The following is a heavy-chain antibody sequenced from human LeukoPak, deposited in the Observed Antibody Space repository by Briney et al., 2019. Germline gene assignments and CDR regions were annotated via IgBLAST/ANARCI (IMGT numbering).Heavy chain of an antibody. CDR2: ISGSGGST. D-gene: IGHD6-6*01. V-gene: IGHV3-23*01. CDR1: GFTFSSYA. CDR3: ARDFGPSTAAWGAFDI. Sequence: AGGSLRLSCAASGFTFSSYAMSWVRQAPGKGLEWVSAISGSGGSTYYADSVKGRFTISRDNSKNTLYLQMNSLRAEDTAVYYCARDFGPSTAAWGAFDIWAQGTMVIVSS. J-gene: IGHJ3*02.